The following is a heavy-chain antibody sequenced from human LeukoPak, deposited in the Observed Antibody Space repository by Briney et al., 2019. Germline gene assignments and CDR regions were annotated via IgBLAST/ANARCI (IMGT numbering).Heavy chain of an antibody. J-gene: IGHJ4*02. Sequence: PSETLSLTCTVSGGSISSYYWSWIRQPPGKGLEWIGYIYYSGSTNYNPSLKRRVTISVDTSKNQFSLKLSSVTAADTAVYYCASGGSSHYWGQGTLVTVSS. CDR3: ASGGSSHY. CDR1: GGSISSYY. V-gene: IGHV4-59*01. CDR2: IYYSGST. D-gene: IGHD2-15*01.